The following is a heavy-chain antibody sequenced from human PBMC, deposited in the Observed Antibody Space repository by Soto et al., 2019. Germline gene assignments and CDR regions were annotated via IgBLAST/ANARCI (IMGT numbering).Heavy chain of an antibody. J-gene: IGHJ4*02. CDR2: ISGSGGST. D-gene: IGHD6-13*01. V-gene: IGHV3-23*01. Sequence: EVQLLESGGGLVQPGGSLRLSCAASGFTFSSYAMSWVRQAPGKGLEWVSAISGSGGSTYYADSVKGRFTISRDNSKTPLYLQMNSLRAEETAVYYWAIQQLPSYYFDYWGREPWSPSPQ. CDR3: AIQQLPSYYFDY. CDR1: GFTFSSYA.